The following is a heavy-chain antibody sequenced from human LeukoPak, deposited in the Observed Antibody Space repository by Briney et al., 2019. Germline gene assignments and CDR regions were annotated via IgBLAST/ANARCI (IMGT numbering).Heavy chain of an antibody. CDR3: ARDRDYGDYPPDY. CDR1: GSTFSSYW. Sequence: GVSVRLSCAASGSTFSSYWMSWVRQAPGKGLEWVANIKQDGSEKYYVDSVKGRFTISRDNAKNSLYLQMNSLRAEDTAVYYCARDRDYGDYPPDYWGQGTLVTVSS. CDR2: IKQDGSEK. J-gene: IGHJ4*02. D-gene: IGHD4-17*01. V-gene: IGHV3-7*04.